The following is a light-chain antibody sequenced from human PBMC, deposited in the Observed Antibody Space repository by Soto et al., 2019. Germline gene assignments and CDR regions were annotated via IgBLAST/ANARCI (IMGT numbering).Light chain of an antibody. J-gene: IGLJ1*01. V-gene: IGLV2-8*01. Sequence: LTQPPSASGSPGQSVTISCAGTSSDVGGYNYVSWYQQYPGKVPKLMIYEVSERPSGVPDRFSGSKSGNTAFLTVSGLQAEDEADYYCLSYADTAYVFGTGTKVTVL. CDR2: EVS. CDR3: LSYADTAYV. CDR1: SSDVGGYNY.